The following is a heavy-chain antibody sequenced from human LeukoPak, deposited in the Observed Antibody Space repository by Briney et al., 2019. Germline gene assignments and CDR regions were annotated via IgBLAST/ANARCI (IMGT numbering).Heavy chain of an antibody. CDR2: INPSGGST. CDR3: ARESSHQWLEIGYYFDY. D-gene: IGHD6-19*01. Sequence: GASVKVSCKASGYTFTSYYMHWVRQAPGQGLEWMGIINPSGGSTSYAQKFQGRVTMTTDTSTSTAYMELRSLRSDDTAVYYCARESSHQWLEIGYYFDYWGQGTLVTVSS. V-gene: IGHV1-46*01. J-gene: IGHJ4*02. CDR1: GYTFTSYY.